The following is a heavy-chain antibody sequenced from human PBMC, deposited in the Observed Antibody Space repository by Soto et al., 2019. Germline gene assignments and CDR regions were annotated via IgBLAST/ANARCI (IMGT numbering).Heavy chain of an antibody. Sequence: SETLSLTCTVSGGSISSFYWSWIRQPPGKGLEWIGYIHYSGSTNYNPSLKSRVTISVDTSKNQFSLKLSSVTAADTAVYYCARLADYSSSFRLDYWGQGILVTVSS. D-gene: IGHD6-6*01. CDR3: ARLADYSSSFRLDY. V-gene: IGHV4-59*08. CDR1: GGSISSFY. CDR2: IHYSGST. J-gene: IGHJ4*02.